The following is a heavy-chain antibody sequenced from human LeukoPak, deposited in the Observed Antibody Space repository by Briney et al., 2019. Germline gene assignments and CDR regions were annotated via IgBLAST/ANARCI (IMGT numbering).Heavy chain of an antibody. CDR3: ARRGDYGDNPFDY. V-gene: IGHV4-4*02. D-gene: IGHD4-17*01. CDR2: IYHTGST. Sequence: SETLSLTCAVSGGSMTISNWWNWVRQPPGKGLEWIGEIYHTGSTNYNVSLKSRVIISVDKSKNQFSLNLSSVTAADTAVYYCARRGDYGDNPFDYWGQGTLVTVSS. J-gene: IGHJ4*02. CDR1: GGSMTISNW.